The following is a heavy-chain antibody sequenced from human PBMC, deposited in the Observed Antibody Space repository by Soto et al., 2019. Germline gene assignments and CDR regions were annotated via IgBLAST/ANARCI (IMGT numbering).Heavy chain of an antibody. CDR3: ARGLPNYSSFDS. CDR2: VSSDGSST. V-gene: IGHV3-74*01. J-gene: IGHJ4*02. D-gene: IGHD4-4*01. Sequence: DVQLVESGGGLVQPGESLRLSCEASGFTFSSYWMHWIRQAPGKGLVWVSRVSSDGSSTVYATSVKGRLTISRDNAKNTLYLQMNSLSDEDTAVYYCARGLPNYSSFDSWGQGTLVTVSS. CDR1: GFTFSSYW.